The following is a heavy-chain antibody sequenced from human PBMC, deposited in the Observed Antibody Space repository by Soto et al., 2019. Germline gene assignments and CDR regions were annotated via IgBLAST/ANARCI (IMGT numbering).Heavy chain of an antibody. CDR3: ARDQNVVVIAIAAFDI. J-gene: IGHJ3*02. V-gene: IGHV3-11*01. Sequence: PGGSLRLSCAASGFTFSDYYMSWIRQAPGKGLEWVSYTSSSGSTIYYADSVKGRFTISRDNAKNSLYLQMNSLRAEDTAVFYCARDQNVVVIAIAAFDIWGQGTMVTVSS. CDR2: TSSSGSTI. D-gene: IGHD2-21*01. CDR1: GFTFSDYY.